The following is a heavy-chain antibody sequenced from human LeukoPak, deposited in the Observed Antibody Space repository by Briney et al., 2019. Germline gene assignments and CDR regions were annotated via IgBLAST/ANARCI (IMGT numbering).Heavy chain of an antibody. CDR2: VYYSGST. CDR1: GDFITAYY. Sequence: SETLSLTCTVSGDFITAYYWSWTRQPPGKGLEWLGYVYYSGSTEYNPSLRSRVTISLEMSKHQFSLNLTSVTAADTAVYYCASNTGTVFDYWGQGALVTVSS. J-gene: IGHJ4*02. CDR3: ASNTGTVFDY. V-gene: IGHV4-59*01. D-gene: IGHD7-27*01.